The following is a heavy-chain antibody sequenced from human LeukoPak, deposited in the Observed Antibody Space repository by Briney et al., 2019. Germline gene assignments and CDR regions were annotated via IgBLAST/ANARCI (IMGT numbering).Heavy chain of an antibody. CDR1: GFTFSSDA. CDR3: ARGSGWFNHYYMDV. CDR2: ISYNGVST. V-gene: IGHV3-64*01. D-gene: IGHD6-19*01. Sequence: GGTLRLSCTASGFTFSSDAMYWVRQAPRKGLEYGSAISYNGVSTYHANSVKGRFTISRDNSKNTLYLQMGSLRTEDMAVYYCARGSGWFNHYYMDVWGKGTTVTISS. J-gene: IGHJ6*03.